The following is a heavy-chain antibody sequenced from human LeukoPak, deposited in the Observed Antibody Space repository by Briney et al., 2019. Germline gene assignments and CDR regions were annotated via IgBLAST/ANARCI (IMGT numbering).Heavy chain of an antibody. CDR2: IIPILGIA. Sequence: ASVKVSCKASGGTFSSYAIGWVRQAPGQGLEWMGRIIPILGIANYAQKFQGRVTITADKSTSTAYMELSSLRSEDTAVYYCASSIAVAGTHYYYGMDVWGQGTTVTVSS. CDR3: ASSIAVAGTHYYYGMDV. J-gene: IGHJ6*02. CDR1: GGTFSSYA. V-gene: IGHV1-69*04. D-gene: IGHD6-19*01.